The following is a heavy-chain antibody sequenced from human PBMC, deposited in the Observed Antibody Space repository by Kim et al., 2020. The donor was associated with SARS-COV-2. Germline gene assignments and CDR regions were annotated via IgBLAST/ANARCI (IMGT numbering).Heavy chain of an antibody. V-gene: IGHV3-48*03. J-gene: IGHJ4*02. Sequence: IYYADSVKGRFTISRDNAKNSLYLQMNSLRAEDTAVYYCARDTPGEPLDYWGQGTLVTVSS. D-gene: IGHD7-27*01. CDR3: ARDTPGEPLDY. CDR2: I.